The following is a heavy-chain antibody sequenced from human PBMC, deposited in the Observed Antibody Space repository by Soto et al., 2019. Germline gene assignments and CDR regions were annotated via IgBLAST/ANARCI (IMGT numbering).Heavy chain of an antibody. CDR2: ISAYNGNT. CDR3: ARDLSTQWLVLNYFDY. J-gene: IGHJ4*02. CDR1: GYTFTSYG. Sequence: ASVKVSCKASGYTFTSYGISWVRQAPGQGLEWMGWISAYNGNTNYAQKLQGRVTMTTDTSTSTTYMELRSLRSDDTAVYYCARDLSTQWLVLNYFDYWGQGTLVTVSS. D-gene: IGHD6-19*01. V-gene: IGHV1-18*01.